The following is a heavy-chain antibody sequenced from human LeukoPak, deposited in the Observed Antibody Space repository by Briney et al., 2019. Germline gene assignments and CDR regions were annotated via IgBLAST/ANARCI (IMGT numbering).Heavy chain of an antibody. Sequence: SETLSLTCTVSGGSISSYYWSWIRQPPGKGLEWIGYIYYSGSTNYNPSLKSRVTISVDTSKNRFSLKLSSVTAADTAVYYCAREADYYDSSGLMDYWGQGTLVTVSS. D-gene: IGHD3-22*01. J-gene: IGHJ4*02. CDR2: IYYSGST. CDR1: GGSISSYY. CDR3: AREADYYDSSGLMDY. V-gene: IGHV4-59*01.